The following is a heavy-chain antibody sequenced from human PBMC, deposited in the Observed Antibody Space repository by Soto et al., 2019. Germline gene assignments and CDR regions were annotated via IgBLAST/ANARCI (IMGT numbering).Heavy chain of an antibody. V-gene: IGHV3-23*01. CDR3: AKVDYSKYYFDY. Sequence: GGSLRLSCGASGFTFNRHGMSWVRQAPGKGLEWVSAITASGGTTYYADSVKGRFTISRGNSKGTLFLQMNSLRAEDTAVYYCAKVDYSKYYFDYWGQGTLVTVSS. CDR2: ITASGGTT. D-gene: IGHD2-15*01. J-gene: IGHJ4*02. CDR1: GFTFNRHG.